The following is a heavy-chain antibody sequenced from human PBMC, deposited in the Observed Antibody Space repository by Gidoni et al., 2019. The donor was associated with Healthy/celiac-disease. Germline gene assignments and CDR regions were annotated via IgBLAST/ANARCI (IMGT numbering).Heavy chain of an antibody. CDR1: GGTSSSYS. J-gene: IGHJ6*03. CDR2: INPLDGTA. CDR3: ARGNSIRFLEWSPAYMDV. D-gene: IGHD3-3*01. V-gene: IGHV1-69*01. Sequence: QLPLVQSGAEVQKPASSVKVSCTASGGTSSSYSISWVRQSPGQGHEWMGGINPLDGTANYAQKFHGRVTITADEATSTAYMELSSLRSGDTAVYYCARGNSIRFLEWSPAYMDVWGKGTTVTVSS.